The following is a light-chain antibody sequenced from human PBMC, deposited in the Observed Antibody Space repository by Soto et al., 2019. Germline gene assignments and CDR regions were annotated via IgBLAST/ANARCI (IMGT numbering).Light chain of an antibody. J-gene: IGLJ2*01. Sequence: QSVLTQPPSVSAAPGQKVTISCSGSSSNIGNNYLSWYQQLPGTAPKLLIYDNDKRPSGIPDRFSGSKSGTSATLGVTGLQTGDEADYYCATWDSSLSAGVFGGGTKLTVL. V-gene: IGLV1-51*01. CDR2: DND. CDR3: ATWDSSLSAGV. CDR1: SSNIGNNY.